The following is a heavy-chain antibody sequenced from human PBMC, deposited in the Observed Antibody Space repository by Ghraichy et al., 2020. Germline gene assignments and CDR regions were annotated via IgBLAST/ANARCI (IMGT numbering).Heavy chain of an antibody. CDR2: IKSKTDGGTT. Sequence: GGSLRLSCAASGFTFSNAWMSWVRQAPGKGLEWVGRIKSKTDGGTTDYAAPVKGRFTISRDDSKNTLYLQMNSLKTEDTAVYYCTTDGSSNYGPVADGVGFDYWGQGTLVTVSS. D-gene: IGHD4-11*01. J-gene: IGHJ4*02. CDR1: GFTFSNAW. V-gene: IGHV3-15*01. CDR3: TTDGSSNYGPVADGVGFDY.